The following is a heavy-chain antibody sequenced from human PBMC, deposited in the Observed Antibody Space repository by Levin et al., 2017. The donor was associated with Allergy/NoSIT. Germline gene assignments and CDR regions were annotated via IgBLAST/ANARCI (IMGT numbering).Heavy chain of an antibody. CDR3: ARPLRQRFFSSGLDV. CDR2: MSYGGGDT. J-gene: IGHJ6*02. Sequence: GGSLRLSCEASGFSISNYAINWVRQAPGKGLEWVVAMSYGGGDTYFADSVKGRFTLFRDTSKNILYLQMDSLSAEDTAMYYCARPLRQRFFSSGLDVWGQGTTVTVSS. CDR1: GFSISNYA. D-gene: IGHD3-3*01. V-gene: IGHV3-30*01.